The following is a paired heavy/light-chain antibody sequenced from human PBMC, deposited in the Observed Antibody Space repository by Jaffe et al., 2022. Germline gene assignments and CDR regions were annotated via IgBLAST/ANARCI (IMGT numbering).Heavy chain of an antibody. V-gene: IGHV4-61*02. Sequence: QVQLQESGPGLVKPSQTLSLTCTVSGGSMSSGFYYWSWVRQPAGKGLEYIGRIYASGSTNYNPSLQSRATISVDTSKNQFSLNLNSVTAADTAVYYCARERAYYYDSGSYYNCFDPWGQGTLVTVSS. D-gene: IGHD3-10*01. CDR2: IYASGST. CDR1: GGSMSSGFYY. CDR3: ARERAYYYDSGSYYNCFDP. J-gene: IGHJ5*02.
Light chain of an antibody. CDR2: AAS. CDR1: QNITNY. J-gene: IGKJ1*01. CDR3: QQSYSTLWT. V-gene: IGKV1-39*01. Sequence: DIQMAQSPSSLSASVGDRVTITCRASQNITNYLNWYQLKPGTAPKALIYAASSLQSGVPSRFSGGGSGTDFTLTISSLQLEDFATYYCQQSYSTLWTFGQGTKVDI.